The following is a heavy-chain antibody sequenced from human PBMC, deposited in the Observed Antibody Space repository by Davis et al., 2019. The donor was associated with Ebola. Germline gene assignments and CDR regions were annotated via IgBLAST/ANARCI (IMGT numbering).Heavy chain of an antibody. CDR1: GFVFRNYA. CDR3: TTDLGYFGSGSYADDCSP. Sequence: GESLKISCSGSGFVFRNYAIHWFRQSAGTGLEWIGVIRSPAYGGTTEYDSSVKGRFTISRDDSEGIAYLQMDSLRIEDTAVYYCTTDLGYFGSGSYADDCSPWGQGTPVTVSS. J-gene: IGHJ5*02. CDR2: IRSPAYGGTT. D-gene: IGHD3-10*01. V-gene: IGHV3-49*03.